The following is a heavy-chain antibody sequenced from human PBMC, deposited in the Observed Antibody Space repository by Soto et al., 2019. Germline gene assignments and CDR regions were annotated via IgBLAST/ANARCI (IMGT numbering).Heavy chain of an antibody. D-gene: IGHD3-10*01. Sequence: QVQLVQSGAEVKKPGSSVKVSCKASGGTFSSYAISWVRQAPGQGLEWMGGIIPIFGTANYAQKFQGRVTITADESTSTAYMELSSLRSEDTAVYYCARWVYYSSGSEYYYGMDVWGQGTTVTVSS. CDR2: IIPIFGTA. CDR1: GGTFSSYA. J-gene: IGHJ6*02. V-gene: IGHV1-69*12. CDR3: ARWVYYSSGSEYYYGMDV.